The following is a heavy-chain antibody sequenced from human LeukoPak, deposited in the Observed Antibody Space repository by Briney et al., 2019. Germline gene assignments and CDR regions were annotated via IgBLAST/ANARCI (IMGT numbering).Heavy chain of an antibody. CDR2: IYYSGST. Sequence: PSETLSLTCTVSGGSISSGDYYWSWIRQPPGKGLEWIGYIYYSGSTYYNPSLKSRVTIPVDTSKNQFSLKLSSVTAADTAMYYCARVGIAVARTIFWFDPWGQGTLVTVSS. CDR1: GGSISSGDYY. D-gene: IGHD6-19*01. V-gene: IGHV4-30-4*01. CDR3: ARVGIAVARTIFWFDP. J-gene: IGHJ5*02.